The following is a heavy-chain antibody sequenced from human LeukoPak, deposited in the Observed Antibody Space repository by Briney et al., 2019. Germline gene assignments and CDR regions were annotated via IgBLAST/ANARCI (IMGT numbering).Heavy chain of an antibody. D-gene: IGHD6-19*01. Sequence: GASVKVSCKASGYTFSNYAMNWVRQAPGQGLEWMGWISTNTGNPTYAQGFTGRFVFSLDTSVSTAYLQITSLKAEDTAVYYCAKDGLRGYSSGWEYWGQGTPVTVST. CDR1: GYTFSNYA. CDR2: ISTNTGNP. CDR3: AKDGLRGYSSGWEY. J-gene: IGHJ4*02. V-gene: IGHV7-4-1*02.